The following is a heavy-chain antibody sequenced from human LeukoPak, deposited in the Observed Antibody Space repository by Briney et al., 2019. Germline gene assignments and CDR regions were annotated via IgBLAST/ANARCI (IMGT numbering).Heavy chain of an antibody. J-gene: IGHJ4*02. CDR2: ISGSGGDT. Sequence: GGSLRLSCAASGFTFSSYAMIWVRHAPGKGLEWVSAISGSGGDTYYTDSVKGRFTIFRDNTKNTVYLVINSLRAEDTAVYYCAKDPWGSRGYFDYWGQGTLVTVSS. V-gene: IGHV3-23*01. D-gene: IGHD7-27*01. CDR3: AKDPWGSRGYFDY. CDR1: GFTFSSYA.